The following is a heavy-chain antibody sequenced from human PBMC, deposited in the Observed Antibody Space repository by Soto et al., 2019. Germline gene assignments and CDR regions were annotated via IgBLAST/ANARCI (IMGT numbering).Heavy chain of an antibody. D-gene: IGHD1-26*01. Sequence: QVQLQESGPGLVKPSETLSLTCTVSADSIRNYYWTWIRQSPGKGLEWIGSIYHTGYTNYSPSLRRRVTITLDTSDRGTSTVQFSLTLTSVTAADTAIYYCVRERWEGEIRVWYFDLWGRGTLVSVSS. CDR3: VRERWEGEIRVWYFDL. CDR2: IYHTGYT. V-gene: IGHV4-59*01. CDR1: ADSIRNYY. J-gene: IGHJ2*01.